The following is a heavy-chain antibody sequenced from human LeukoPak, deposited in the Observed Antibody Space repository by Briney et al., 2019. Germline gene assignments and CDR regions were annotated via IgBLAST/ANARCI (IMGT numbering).Heavy chain of an antibody. V-gene: IGHV3-15*01. J-gene: IGHJ4*02. Sequence: GGSLRLSCAASGFTFSNAWMSWVRQAPGKGLEWVGRIKSKTDGGTTDYAAPVKGRFTISRDDSKNTLYLQMNSLKTEDTAVYYCTTDPIYPIAVAGRGGFDYWGQGTLVTVSS. D-gene: IGHD6-19*01. CDR1: GFTFSNAW. CDR3: TTDPIYPIAVAGRGGFDY. CDR2: IKSKTDGGTT.